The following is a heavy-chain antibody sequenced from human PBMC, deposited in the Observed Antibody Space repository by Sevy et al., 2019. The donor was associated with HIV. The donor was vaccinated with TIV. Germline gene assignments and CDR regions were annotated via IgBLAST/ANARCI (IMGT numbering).Heavy chain of an antibody. CDR3: AIVGLGYYSGSSYYQVYWLDS. D-gene: IGHD2-15*01. CDR1: GYSLSKLT. V-gene: IGHV1-24*01. Sequence: ASVKVSCKVTGYSLSKLTIHWVRQAPGKGLEWMGSSDPKDGEKIYAQTFQGRLTMTEDTSTDTAYMELSSLTSDDTAVYFCAIVGLGYYSGSSYYQVYWLDSWGQGTLVTVSS. CDR2: SDPKDGEK. J-gene: IGHJ5*01.